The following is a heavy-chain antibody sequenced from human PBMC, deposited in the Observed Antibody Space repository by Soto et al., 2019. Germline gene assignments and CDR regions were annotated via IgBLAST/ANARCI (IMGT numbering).Heavy chain of an antibody. Sequence: PGGSLRLSCAASRFRLSDYEMSWIRQAPGKGLEWVSYISSSSSTIYYADSVKGRFTISRDNAKNSLYLQMNSLRDEDTAVYYCARELVAVAGPFDYWGQGTLVTVSS. D-gene: IGHD6-19*01. V-gene: IGHV3-11*04. J-gene: IGHJ4*02. CDR3: ARELVAVAGPFDY. CDR2: ISSSSSTI. CDR1: RFRLSDYE.